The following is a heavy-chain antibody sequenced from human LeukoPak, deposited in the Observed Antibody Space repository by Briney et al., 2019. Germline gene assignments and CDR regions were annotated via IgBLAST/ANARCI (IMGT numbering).Heavy chain of an antibody. V-gene: IGHV4-34*01. J-gene: IGHJ3*02. CDR3: ARALLIGWRAAFDI. CDR2: INYSGGT. D-gene: IGHD3-16*01. Sequence: PSETLSLTCTVSGGSFGGYYWSWTRQPPGRGLEWIGEINYSGGTNYSPSLKSRVTILLDTSRNQFSLRLNSVTAADTSIYYCARALLIGWRAAFDIWGQGTMVTVSS. CDR1: GGSFGGYY.